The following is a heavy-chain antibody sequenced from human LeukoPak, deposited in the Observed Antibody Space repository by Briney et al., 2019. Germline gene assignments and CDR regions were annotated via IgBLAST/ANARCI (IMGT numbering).Heavy chain of an antibody. Sequence: PGSSLRLSCAASGFSFSTFVMHWVRQAPGKGLEWVAVIWYDGSYKFYADSVKGRFTISRDNSKNTVDLQMSSLRDEDTAVYYCARGRVVVVAPIDYWGQGTLVAVSS. CDR2: IWYDGSYK. D-gene: IGHD2-15*01. CDR3: ARGRVVVVAPIDY. J-gene: IGHJ4*02. CDR1: GFSFSTFV. V-gene: IGHV3-33*01.